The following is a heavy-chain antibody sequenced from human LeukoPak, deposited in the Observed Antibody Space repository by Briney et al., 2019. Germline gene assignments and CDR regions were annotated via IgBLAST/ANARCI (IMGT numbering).Heavy chain of an antibody. D-gene: IGHD3-22*01. J-gene: IGHJ4*02. V-gene: IGHV3-11*01. Sequence: GGSLRLSCAASGFTFSDYYMSWIRQAPGKGLEWVSYISSSGSTIYYADSVKGRFTISRDNAKNSLYLQMNSLRAEDTAVYYCAKDLSKFYYYDSTHFDYWGQGTLVTVSS. CDR2: ISSSGSTI. CDR1: GFTFSDYY. CDR3: AKDLSKFYYYDSTHFDY.